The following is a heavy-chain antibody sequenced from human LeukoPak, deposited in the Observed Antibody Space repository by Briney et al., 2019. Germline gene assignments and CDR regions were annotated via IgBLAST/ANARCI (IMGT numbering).Heavy chain of an antibody. D-gene: IGHD3-16*01. V-gene: IGHV3-66*01. CDR1: GFTVSSNY. CDR2: IYSDGTI. Sequence: GGSLRLFCAASGFTVSSNYMSWVRQVPGKGLDWVSVIYSDGTISYADSVKGRFTISRDNSENTLYLQMNSLRVEDTAVYYCAREVGGGASGQWGQGTLVTVSS. J-gene: IGHJ4*02. CDR3: AREVGGGASGQ.